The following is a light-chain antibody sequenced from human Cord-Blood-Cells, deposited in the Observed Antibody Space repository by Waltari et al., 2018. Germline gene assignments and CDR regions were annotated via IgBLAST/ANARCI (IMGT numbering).Light chain of an antibody. CDR3: CSYAGSSTVV. J-gene: IGLJ2*01. CDR1: SSDVGSYNL. V-gene: IGLV2-23*01. CDR2: EGS. Sequence: QSALTPPASVSGSPGQSITISCTGTSSDVGSYNLVSWYQQHPGKAPNPMIYEGSKRPSGVSNRFSGSKSGNTASLTISGLQAEDEADYYCCSYAGSSTVVFGGGTKLTVL.